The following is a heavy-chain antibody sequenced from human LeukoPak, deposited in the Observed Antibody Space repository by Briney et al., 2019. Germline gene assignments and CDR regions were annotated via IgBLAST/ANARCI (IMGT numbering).Heavy chain of an antibody. CDR1: GFPFSSFE. D-gene: IGHD7-27*01. V-gene: IGHV3-48*03. CDR3: AKDIWGSVDY. J-gene: IGHJ4*02. CDR2: ISSSGGTT. Sequence: GGSLRLSCAASGFPFSSFEMNWVRQAPGQGLEWVAYISSSGGTTYYADSVKGRFTISRDNSKNTLYLQMNSLRAEDTAVYYCAKDIWGSVDYWGQGTLVTVSS.